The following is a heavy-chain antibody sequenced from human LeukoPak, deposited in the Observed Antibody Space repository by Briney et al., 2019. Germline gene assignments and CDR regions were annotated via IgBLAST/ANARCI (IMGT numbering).Heavy chain of an antibody. Sequence: PGGSLRLSCAASGFTFSNYGIHWVRQAPGKGLEWVAFIRYDGTNKYYADSVKGRFTISRDNSKNTLYLQMNSLRAEDTAVYYCAKDRSSGWIGLFDYWGQGTLVTVSS. D-gene: IGHD6-19*01. CDR1: GFTFSNYG. V-gene: IGHV3-30*02. J-gene: IGHJ4*02. CDR2: IRYDGTNK. CDR3: AKDRSSGWIGLFDY.